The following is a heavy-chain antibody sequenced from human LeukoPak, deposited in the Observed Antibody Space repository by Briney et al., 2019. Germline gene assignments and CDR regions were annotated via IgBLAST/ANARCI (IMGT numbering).Heavy chain of an antibody. CDR2: IYHSGSA. CDR1: GDSIRNSVYY. V-gene: IGHV4-31*02. CDR3: ARVRDSFDY. J-gene: IGHJ4*02. Sequence: ASETLSLTCTVSGDSIRNSVYYWSRIRQHPGKGLEWIGYIYHSGSAYYSPTLKSRLTISVDTSKNQFSLQLSSVTVADTAVYYCARVRDSFDYWGQGTLVTVSS.